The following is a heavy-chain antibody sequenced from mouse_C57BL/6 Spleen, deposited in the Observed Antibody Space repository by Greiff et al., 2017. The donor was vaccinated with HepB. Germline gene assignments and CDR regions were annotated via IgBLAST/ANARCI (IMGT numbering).Heavy chain of an antibody. V-gene: IGHV1-64*01. CDR3: ASPVTTVVDAWFAY. CDR2: IHPNSGST. J-gene: IGHJ3*01. CDR1: GYTFTSYW. Sequence: QVQLKQPGAELVKPGASVKLSCKASGYTFTSYWMHWVKQRPGQGLEWIGMIHPNSGSTNYNEKFKSKATLTVDKSSSTAYMQRSSLTSEDSAVYYCASPVTTVVDAWFAYWGQGTLVTVSA. D-gene: IGHD1-1*01.